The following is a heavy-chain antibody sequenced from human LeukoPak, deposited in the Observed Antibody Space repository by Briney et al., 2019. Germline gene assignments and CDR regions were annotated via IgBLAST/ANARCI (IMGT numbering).Heavy chain of an antibody. V-gene: IGHV3-23*01. Sequence: SYXXXWVRQAPGKGLEXXSIISGSGDNTYYADSMKGRFTISRDNSKNTLYLQMNSLRAEDTAVYYCAKAHSSSWYYFDYWGQGTLVTVSS. D-gene: IGHD6-13*01. CDR1: SYX. CDR2: ISGSGDNT. CDR3: AKAHSSSWYYFDY. J-gene: IGHJ4*02.